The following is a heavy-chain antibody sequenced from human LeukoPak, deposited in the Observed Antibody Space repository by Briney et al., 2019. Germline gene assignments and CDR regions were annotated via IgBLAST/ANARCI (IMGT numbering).Heavy chain of an antibody. J-gene: IGHJ4*02. Sequence: SETLSLTCAVYGGSFSGYYWSWIRQPPGKGLERIGEINHSGSTNYNPSLKSRVTISVDTSKNQFSLKLSSVTAADTAVYYCASQDSCTAMVDYWGQGTLVTVSS. CDR3: ASQDSCTAMVDY. D-gene: IGHD5-18*01. CDR1: GGSFSGYY. CDR2: INHSGST. V-gene: IGHV4-34*01.